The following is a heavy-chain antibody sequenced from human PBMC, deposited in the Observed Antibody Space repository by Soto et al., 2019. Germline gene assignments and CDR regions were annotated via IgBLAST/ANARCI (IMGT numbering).Heavy chain of an antibody. J-gene: IGHJ3*02. CDR1: GVTFSSYA. CDR3: ARVLSYGYDAFDI. D-gene: IGHD5-18*01. Sequence: SVKVSCKASGVTFSSYAISWVRQAPGQGLEWMGGIIPIFGTANYAQKFQGRVTITADESTSTAYMELSSLRSEDTAVYYCARVLSYGYDAFDIWGQGTMVTVSS. CDR2: IIPIFGTA. V-gene: IGHV1-69*13.